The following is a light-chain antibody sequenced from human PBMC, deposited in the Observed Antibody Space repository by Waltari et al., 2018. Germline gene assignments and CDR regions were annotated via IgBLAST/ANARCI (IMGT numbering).Light chain of an antibody. V-gene: IGLV2-14*01. Sequence: QSALAQPASVSGSPGQSITVYCTGASSDVGGDNDVTWYQQHPGKAPKVMIYEVSKRPSGVSDRFSGSKSGNTASLTIAGLQAEDEADYYCTSFTTTSTVQFGGGTKVTVL. CDR1: SSDVGGDND. J-gene: IGLJ2*01. CDR2: EVS. CDR3: TSFTTTSTVQ.